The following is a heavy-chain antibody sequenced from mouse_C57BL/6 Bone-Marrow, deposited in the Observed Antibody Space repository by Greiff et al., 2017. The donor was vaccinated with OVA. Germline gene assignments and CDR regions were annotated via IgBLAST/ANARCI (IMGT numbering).Heavy chain of an antibody. J-gene: IGHJ3*01. CDR1: GYTFTSYW. CDR3: ARGNYSNYVSWFAY. CDR2: IDPSDSYT. Sequence: QVQLQQPGAELVKPGASVKLSCKASGYTFTSYWMHWVKQRPGRGLEWIGEIDPSDSYTNYNQKFKGKATLTVDTSSSTAYMQLSSLTSEDSAVYYCARGNYSNYVSWFAYWGQGTLVTVSA. D-gene: IGHD2-5*01. V-gene: IGHV1-69*02.